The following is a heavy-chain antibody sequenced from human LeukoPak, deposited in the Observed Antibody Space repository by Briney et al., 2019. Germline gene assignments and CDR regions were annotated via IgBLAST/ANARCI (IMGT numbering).Heavy chain of an antibody. CDR2: INHSAST. D-gene: IGHD6-13*01. V-gene: IGHV4-34*01. J-gene: IGHJ6*02. CDR3: ARGEKTTYSSSLDV. Sequence: SETLSLTCAVYGGSFGVYCWSWIRQPPGKGLEWLGEINHSASTNYNPSLKSRVTISVDRSKNQFSLKLSSVTAADTAVYYCARGEKTTYSSSLDVWGQGTTVTVSS. CDR1: GGSFGVYC.